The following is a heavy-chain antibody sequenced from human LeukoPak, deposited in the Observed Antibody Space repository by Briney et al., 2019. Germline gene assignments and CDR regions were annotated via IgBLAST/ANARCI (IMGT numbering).Heavy chain of an antibody. D-gene: IGHD3-3*01. CDR1: GDSISSFY. CDR2: IYTSGST. Sequence: SETLSLTCTVSGDSISSFYWSWVRQPPGKGLEWIGYIYTSGSTNYSPSLKSRVTISLYTSKNQFSLKLSSVTDADTAVYYCAGMHYDFGSGSSPAVTYWGQGTLVTVSS. J-gene: IGHJ4*02. V-gene: IGHV4-4*09. CDR3: AGMHYDFGSGSSPAVTY.